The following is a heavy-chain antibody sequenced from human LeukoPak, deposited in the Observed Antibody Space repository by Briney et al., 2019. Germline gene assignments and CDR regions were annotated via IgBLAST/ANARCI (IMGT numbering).Heavy chain of an antibody. V-gene: IGHV4-31*03. Sequence: SQTLSLTCTVSGGSISSGGYYWSWIRQHPGKGLEWSGYIYYSGSTYYNPSLKSRVTISVDTSKNQFSLKRSSVTAADTAVYYCARVGNGYCSGGSCFATANPIDYWGQGTLVTVSS. CDR3: ARVGNGYCSGGSCFATANPIDY. D-gene: IGHD2-15*01. J-gene: IGHJ4*02. CDR1: GGSISSGGYY. CDR2: IYYSGST.